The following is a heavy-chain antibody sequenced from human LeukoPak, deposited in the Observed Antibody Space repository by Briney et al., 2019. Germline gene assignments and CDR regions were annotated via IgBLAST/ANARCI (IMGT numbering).Heavy chain of an antibody. Sequence: GGSLRLSCAASGFTFTSFAMSWVRQAPGKGLEWVSAITVSGDTTYYADSVRGRFTISRDRSKNTVSLQMNSLRAEDTAVNYCAKDRGYCSDTRCGGWYFDLWGRGTLVTVSS. D-gene: IGHD2-2*01. CDR1: GFTFTSFA. V-gene: IGHV3-23*01. CDR2: ITVSGDTT. CDR3: AKDRGYCSDTRCGGWYFDL. J-gene: IGHJ2*01.